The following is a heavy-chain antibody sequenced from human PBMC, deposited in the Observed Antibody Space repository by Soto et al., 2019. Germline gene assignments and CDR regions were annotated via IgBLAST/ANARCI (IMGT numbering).Heavy chain of an antibody. CDR2: ISGSGGST. D-gene: IGHD3-9*01. J-gene: IGHJ4*02. V-gene: IGHV3-23*01. CDR3: AKDRNDYDILTGFDY. CDR1: GFTLISYA. Sequence: GGSLRLSCAASGFTLISYAMSWVRQAPGKGLEWVSAISGSGGSTYYADSVKGRFTISRDNSKNTLYLQMNSLRAEDTAVYYCAKDRNDYDILTGFDYWGQGTLVTVSS.